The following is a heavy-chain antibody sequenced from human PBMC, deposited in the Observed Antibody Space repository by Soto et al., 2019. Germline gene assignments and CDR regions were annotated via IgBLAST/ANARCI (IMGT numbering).Heavy chain of an antibody. CDR1: GGSISSSNW. CDR3: ARAIAVAGTLGWLDP. D-gene: IGHD6-19*01. J-gene: IGHJ5*02. V-gene: IGHV4-4*02. Sequence: QVQLQESGPGLVKPSGTLSLTCAVSGGSISSSNWWSWVRHPPGKGLEWIGGIDHSGSTNYNPSLKSRVTISVDKSKNQFSLKLSSVTAADTAVYYCARAIAVAGTLGWLDPWVQGTLVTVSS. CDR2: IDHSGST.